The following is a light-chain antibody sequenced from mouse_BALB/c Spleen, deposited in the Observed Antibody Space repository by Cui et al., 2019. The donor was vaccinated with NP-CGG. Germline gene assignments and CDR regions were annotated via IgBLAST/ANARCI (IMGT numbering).Light chain of an antibody. CDR2: GTN. V-gene: IGLV1*01. Sequence: QAVVTQESALTTSPGETVTFTCRSSTGAVTSSNYANWVQEKPDHLFTGLIGGTNNRVPGVPARFSGSLIGDKAALTIRGAQTEDEAIYFCALWYSNHWVFGGGTKLTVL. CDR3: ALWYSNHWV. CDR1: TGAVTSSNY. J-gene: IGLJ1*01.